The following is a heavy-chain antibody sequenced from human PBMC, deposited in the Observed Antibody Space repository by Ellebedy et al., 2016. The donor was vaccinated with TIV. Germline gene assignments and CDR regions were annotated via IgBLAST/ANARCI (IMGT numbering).Heavy chain of an antibody. V-gene: IGHV1-69*13. CDR3: AMGYYDSRRYFDY. CDR1: GGTFSSYA. CDR2: IIPIFGTA. D-gene: IGHD3-22*01. Sequence: ASVKVSCKASGGTFSSYAISWVRQAPGQGLEWMGGIIPIFGTANYAQKFQGRVTITADESTSTAYMELSSLRSEDTAVYYCAMGYYDSRRYFDYWGQGTLVTVSS. J-gene: IGHJ4*02.